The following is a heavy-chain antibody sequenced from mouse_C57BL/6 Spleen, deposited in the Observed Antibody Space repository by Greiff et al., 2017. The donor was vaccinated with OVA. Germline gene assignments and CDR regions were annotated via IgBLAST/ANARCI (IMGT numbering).Heavy chain of an antibody. CDR1: GYAFSSSW. Sequence: QVQLQQSGPELVKPGASVKISCKASGYAFSSSWMNWVKQRPGKGLEWIGRIYPGDGDTNYNGKFKGKATLTADKSSSTAYMQLSSLTSEDSAVYFCARRGAGTRYYAMDYWGQGTSVTVSS. CDR2: IYPGDGDT. J-gene: IGHJ4*01. D-gene: IGHD4-1*01. CDR3: ARRGAGTRYYAMDY. V-gene: IGHV1-82*01.